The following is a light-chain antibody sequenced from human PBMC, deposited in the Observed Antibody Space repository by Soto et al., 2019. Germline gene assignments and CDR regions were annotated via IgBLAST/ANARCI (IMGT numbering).Light chain of an antibody. CDR3: QQYGS. CDR2: GAS. Sequence: TRSLRTSPPPPGQTPTLSCRASQSVSSNLAWYQQKPGQAPRLVIYGASSRDTGIPERFSGSGSGTDLTLTISRLEPEDFAVYYCQQYGSVGKGTKGDIK. CDR1: QSVSSN. J-gene: IGKJ1*01. V-gene: IGKV3-20*01.